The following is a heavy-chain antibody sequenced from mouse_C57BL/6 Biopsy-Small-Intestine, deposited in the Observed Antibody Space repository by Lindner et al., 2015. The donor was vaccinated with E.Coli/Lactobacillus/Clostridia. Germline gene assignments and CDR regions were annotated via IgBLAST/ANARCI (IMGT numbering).Heavy chain of an antibody. D-gene: IGHD2-14*01. Sequence: VQLQESGPELVKPGASVKISCKASGYTFTGYNMDWVKQSHGKSLEWIGYIYPNNGGTGYNQKFKSKATLTVDKSSSTAYMELHSLTSEDSAVYYCARGAYYRYEGYAMDYWGQGTSVTVSS. J-gene: IGHJ4*01. CDR3: ARGAYYRYEGYAMDY. V-gene: IGHV1-34*02. CDR2: IYPNNGGT. CDR1: GYTFTGYN.